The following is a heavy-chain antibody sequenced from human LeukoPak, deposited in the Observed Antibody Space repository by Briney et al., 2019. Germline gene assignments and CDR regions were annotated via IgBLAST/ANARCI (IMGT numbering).Heavy chain of an antibody. CDR2: ISSSSSTI. J-gene: IGHJ6*02. CDR3: KTVVTASIYYYYGMDV. Sequence: PGGSLRLSCAASGFTFSIYALSWVRQAPGKGLEWVSYISSSSSTIYYADSVKGRFTISRDNAKNSLYLQMNSLRAEDTAVYYCKTVVTASIYYYYGMDVWGQGTTVTVSS. CDR1: GFTFSIYA. D-gene: IGHD2-21*02. V-gene: IGHV3-48*04.